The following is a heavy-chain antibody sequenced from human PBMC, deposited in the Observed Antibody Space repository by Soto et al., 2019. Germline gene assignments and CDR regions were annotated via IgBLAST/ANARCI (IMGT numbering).Heavy chain of an antibody. CDR2: IYTSGST. J-gene: IGHJ6*02. CDR1: GGSISSYY. CDR3: ARDHPGEQWKEENYYYYGMDV. Sequence: SETLSLTCTVSGGSISSYYWSWIRQPAGKGLEWIGRIYTSGSTNYNPSLKSRVTMSVDTSKNQFSLKLSSVTAADTAVYYCARDHPGEQWKEENYYYYGMDVWGQGNTVTVSS. D-gene: IGHD6-19*01. V-gene: IGHV4-4*07.